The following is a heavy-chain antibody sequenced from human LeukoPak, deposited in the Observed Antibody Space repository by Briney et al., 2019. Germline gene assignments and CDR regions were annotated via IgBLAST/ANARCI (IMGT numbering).Heavy chain of an antibody. CDR3: ARQRLDFWSGYYGFYPNFDY. D-gene: IGHD3-3*01. CDR1: GGSISSGGYS. CDR2: IYHSGST. Sequence: SETLSLTCAVSGGSISSGGYSWSWIRQPPGKGLEWIGYIYHSGSTYYNPSLKSRVTISVDTSKNQFSLKLSSVTAADTAVYYCARQRLDFWSGYYGFYPNFDYWGQGTLVTVSS. J-gene: IGHJ4*02. V-gene: IGHV4-30-2*03.